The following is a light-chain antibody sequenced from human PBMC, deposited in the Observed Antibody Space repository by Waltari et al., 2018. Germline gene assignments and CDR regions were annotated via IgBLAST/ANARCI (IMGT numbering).Light chain of an antibody. Sequence: QSVLTQPPSVSAAPGPRVTISCSGSSSNFGNNYVAWYQQLPGTAPKPLIYDKNNRPSGIPDRFSGSKSGTSATLGITGLQTGDEAVYYCGTWDSSLTGAVFGGGTKLTVL. CDR3: GTWDSSLTGAV. V-gene: IGLV1-51*01. CDR2: DKN. CDR1: SSNFGNNY. J-gene: IGLJ2*01.